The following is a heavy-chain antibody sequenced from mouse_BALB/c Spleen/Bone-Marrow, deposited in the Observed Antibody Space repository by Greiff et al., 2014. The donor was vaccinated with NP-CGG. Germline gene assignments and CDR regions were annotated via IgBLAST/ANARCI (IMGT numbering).Heavy chain of an antibody. CDR3: ARHYSYCYYAMDY. CDR2: FRSGGGST. V-gene: IGHV5-12-1*01. Sequence: EVQLVESGGGLVKPGGSLKLSCAASGFAFSNYDMSWVRQTPEKRLEWVTYFRSGGGSTYSPDTVKGRFTISRDNAKNTLYLQMNSLKSKDTAMYYCARHYSYCYYAMDYWGQGTSVTVSS. CDR1: GFAFSNYD. D-gene: IGHD2-12*01. J-gene: IGHJ4*01.